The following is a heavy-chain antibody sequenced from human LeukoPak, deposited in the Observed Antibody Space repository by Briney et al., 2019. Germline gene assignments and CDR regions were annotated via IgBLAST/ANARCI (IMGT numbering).Heavy chain of an antibody. CDR1: GFTFSSYA. D-gene: IGHD2-2*02. Sequence: GGSLRLSCAASGFTFSSYAMHWVRQAPGKGLEWVAVISYDGSNKYYADSVKGRLTISRGNSKNTLYLQMNSLRAEDTAVYYCARRGTSCYTVPCYFDYWGQGTLVTVSS. J-gene: IGHJ4*02. V-gene: IGHV3-30*04. CDR3: ARRGTSCYTVPCYFDY. CDR2: ISYDGSNK.